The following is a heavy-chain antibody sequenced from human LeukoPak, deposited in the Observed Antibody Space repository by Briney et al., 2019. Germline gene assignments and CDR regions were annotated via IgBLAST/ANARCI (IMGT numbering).Heavy chain of an antibody. CDR3: ARLNYYYGMDV. J-gene: IGHJ6*02. V-gene: IGHV4-30-2*02. CDR1: GGSISSGGYS. Sequence: SQTLSPTCAVSGGSISSGGYSWSWIRQPPGKGLEWIGYIYHSGSTYYNPSLKSRVTISVDTSKNQFSLKLSSVTAADTAVYYCARLNYYYGMDVWGQGTTVTVSS. CDR2: IYHSGST. D-gene: IGHD2-8*01.